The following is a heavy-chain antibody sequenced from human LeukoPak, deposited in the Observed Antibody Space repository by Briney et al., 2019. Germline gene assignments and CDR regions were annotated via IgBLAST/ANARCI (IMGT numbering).Heavy chain of an antibody. CDR3: ARAPSSGWYAWFDP. CDR1: GGSFSGYY. J-gene: IGHJ5*02. V-gene: IGHV4-34*01. CDR2: INHSGST. Sequence: ASETLSLTCAVYGGSFSGYYWSWIRQPPGKGLEWIGEINHSGSTNYNPSLKSRVTISVDTSKNQFSLKLSSVTAADTAVYYCARAPSSGWYAWFDPWGQGTLVTVSS. D-gene: IGHD6-13*01.